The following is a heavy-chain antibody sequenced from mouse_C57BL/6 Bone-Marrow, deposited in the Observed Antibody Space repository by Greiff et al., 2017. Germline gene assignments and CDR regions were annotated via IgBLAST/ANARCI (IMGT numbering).Heavy chain of an antibody. V-gene: IGHV1-50*01. CDR3: DVPQLGQGLYYFDY. Sequence: QVQLQQPGAELVKPGASVKLSCKASGYTFTSYWMQWVKQRPGQGLEWIGEIDPSDSYTNYNQKFKGKATLTVDTSSSTAYMQLSSLTSEDSAVYYCDVPQLGQGLYYFDYWGQGTTLTVSS. D-gene: IGHD4-1*02. J-gene: IGHJ2*01. CDR1: GYTFTSYW. CDR2: IDPSDSYT.